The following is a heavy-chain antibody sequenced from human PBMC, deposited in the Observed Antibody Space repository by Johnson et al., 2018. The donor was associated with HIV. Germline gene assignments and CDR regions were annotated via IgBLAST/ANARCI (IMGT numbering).Heavy chain of an antibody. D-gene: IGHD6-13*01. CDR2: INWSGGGT. Sequence: MLLVESGGEVVRPGGSLTISCVASGFKLYEYDVSWVRQVPGKGLEWVSGINWSGGGTSYSDSVKGRFTISRDNSKNTLYLQMNSLRAEDTAVYYCADSSPFYAFDIWGQGTMVTVSS. CDR3: ADSSPFYAFDI. CDR1: GFKLYEYD. J-gene: IGHJ3*02. V-gene: IGHV3-20*04.